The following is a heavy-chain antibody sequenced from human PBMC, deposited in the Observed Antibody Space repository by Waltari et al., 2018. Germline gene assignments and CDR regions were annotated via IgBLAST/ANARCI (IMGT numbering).Heavy chain of an antibody. CDR3: ARDLVITGNRDYYYYMDV. CDR2: IYTSGST. D-gene: IGHD1-20*01. V-gene: IGHV4-39*07. J-gene: IGHJ6*03. Sequence: QLQLQESGPGLVKPSETLSLTCTVSGGSISSSSYYWGWIRQPPGKGLEWIGRIYTSGSTNYNPPLKSRVTMAVDTSKNQVSLKLSSVTAADTAVYYCARDLVITGNRDYYYYMDVWGKGTTVTVSS. CDR1: GGSISSSSYY.